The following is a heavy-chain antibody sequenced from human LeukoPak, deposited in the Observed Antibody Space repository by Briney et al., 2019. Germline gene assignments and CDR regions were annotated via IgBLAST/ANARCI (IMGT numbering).Heavy chain of an antibody. D-gene: IGHD3-22*01. V-gene: IGHV4-59*01. Sequence: PLETLSLTCTLSGGSISKYYWSWIRQSPGKGLEWIGYIYYSGSTNYNLSLKSRVTISVDTSKNQFSLKLRSVTAADMAVYYCARDQRSYNYDSSGYGPAFDPWGPGTLVTVSS. CDR2: IYYSGST. J-gene: IGHJ5*02. CDR1: GGSISKYY. CDR3: ARDQRSYNYDSSGYGPAFDP.